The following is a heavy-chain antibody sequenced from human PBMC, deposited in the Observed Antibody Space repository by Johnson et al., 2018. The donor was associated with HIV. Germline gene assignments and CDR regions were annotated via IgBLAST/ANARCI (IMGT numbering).Heavy chain of an antibody. CDR2: ISSSGSTI. J-gene: IGHJ3*01. V-gene: IGHV3-11*04. CDR3: AKIYLGQQLRDPFDF. D-gene: IGHD6-13*01. Sequence: VQLVESGGGLVKPGGSLRLSCAVSGVIFSDYDMSWIRQAPGKGLEWVSYISSSGSTIYYADSVKGRFTISRDNSKSTMYLQMSSLRVEDTAVYYCAKIYLGQQLRDPFDFWGQGTLVTVSS. CDR1: GVIFSDYD.